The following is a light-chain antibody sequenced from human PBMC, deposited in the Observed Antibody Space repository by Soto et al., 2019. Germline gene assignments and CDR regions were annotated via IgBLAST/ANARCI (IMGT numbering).Light chain of an antibody. CDR2: DVS. CDR3: RSKTRSSPPYV. CDR1: SSDVGGYNY. Sequence: QSALTQPASVSGSPGQSITISCTGTSSDVGGYNYVSWYQQHPGKAPKLMIYDVSNRPSGVSNRFSGSKSGNTASLTISGAQAGDGGGLYRRSKTRSSPPYVFGTGTKLTVL. J-gene: IGLJ1*01. V-gene: IGLV2-14*01.